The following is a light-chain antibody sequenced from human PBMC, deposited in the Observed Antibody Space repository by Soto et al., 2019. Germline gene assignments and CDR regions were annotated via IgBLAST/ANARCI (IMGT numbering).Light chain of an antibody. CDR2: WAS. CDR3: QQYLDTPIT. V-gene: IGKV4-1*01. Sequence: DIVITQSPDSLAVFLGERATINCRSNQSLFYNSYRKNYLVWYRQKPGQPPQLLIYWASARESGVPERFSGSGSGTDFTLTIDNLQAEDVAVYYCQQYLDTPITFGQGTRLEIK. J-gene: IGKJ5*01. CDR1: QSLFYNSYRKNY.